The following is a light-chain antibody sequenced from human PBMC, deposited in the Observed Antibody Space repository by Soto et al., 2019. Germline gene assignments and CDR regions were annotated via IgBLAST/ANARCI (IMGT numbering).Light chain of an antibody. V-gene: IGLV2-14*01. CDR1: RSDVGGYNF. J-gene: IGLJ1*01. CDR3: NAYAGSSYV. CDR2: SVS. Sequence: QSVLTQPASVSGSPGQSITISCTGSRSDVGGYNFVSWYQQYPGKAPTLMIYSVSYRPSGVSNRFSGSKSGNTASLTISGLQAEDEADYYCNAYAGSSYVFGTGTKVTVL.